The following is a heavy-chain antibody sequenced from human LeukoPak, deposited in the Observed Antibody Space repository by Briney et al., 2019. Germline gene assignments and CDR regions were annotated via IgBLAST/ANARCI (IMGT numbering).Heavy chain of an antibody. Sequence: GGSLRLSCAASGFTFTSYEMNWVRQAPGKGLEWVAYISSSGSTRYYADSVKGRFTISRDNANNSLYLQMDSLRAEDKAVYYCAKGATSAGCSVLDYWGQGTLVTVSS. D-gene: IGHD2-2*01. J-gene: IGHJ4*02. V-gene: IGHV3-48*03. CDR2: ISSSGSTR. CDR1: GFTFTSYE. CDR3: AKGATSAGCSVLDY.